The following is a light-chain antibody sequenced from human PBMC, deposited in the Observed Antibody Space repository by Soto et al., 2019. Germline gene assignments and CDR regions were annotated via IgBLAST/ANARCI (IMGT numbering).Light chain of an antibody. V-gene: IGKV3-15*01. Sequence: EIVMTQSPATLCVSPGERATLSCRASQSVSSKLAWFPQNPGQAPSXLIYDATTRATGIPGRCSGSGSGTEFTLTINSLQSEYFAYYYCQQYYDWWTFGQGTKVDIK. CDR1: QSVSSK. CDR3: QQYYDWWT. J-gene: IGKJ1*01. CDR2: DAT.